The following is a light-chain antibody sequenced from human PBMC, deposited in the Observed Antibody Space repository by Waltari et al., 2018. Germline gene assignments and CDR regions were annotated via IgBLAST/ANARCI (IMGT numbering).Light chain of an antibody. V-gene: IGLV2-23*02. Sequence: QSALTQPASVSGSPGQSLTISCTGTISAGGFVILVYWYQQHPGKAPEVVVHAFVRRPSGVSNRFSGSKSGNTASLTIAGLQAEDEADYYCCSYAGRNIWVFGGGTKLTVL. J-gene: IGLJ3*02. CDR3: CSYAGRNIWV. CDR2: AFV. CDR1: ISAGGFVIL.